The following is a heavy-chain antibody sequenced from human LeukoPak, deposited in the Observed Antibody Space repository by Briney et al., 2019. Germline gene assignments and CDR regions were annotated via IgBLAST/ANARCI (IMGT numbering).Heavy chain of an antibody. D-gene: IGHD3-9*01. CDR1: GYSFTSYW. Sequence: GESLKISCKGSGYSFTSYWIGWVRQMPGKGLEWMGIIYPGDSDTRYSPSFQGQVTISADKSISTAYLQWSSLKASDTAMYYCARTYYDILTALSPSVGPHWYFDLWGRGTLVTVSS. CDR3: ARTYYDILTALSPSVGPHWYFDL. V-gene: IGHV5-51*01. CDR2: IYPGDSDT. J-gene: IGHJ2*01.